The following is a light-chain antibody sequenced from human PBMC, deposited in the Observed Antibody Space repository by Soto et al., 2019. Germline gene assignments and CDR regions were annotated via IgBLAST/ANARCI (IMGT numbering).Light chain of an antibody. CDR1: QGFTRS. CDR3: QHYNTWPRT. V-gene: IGKV3-15*01. CDR2: GAS. J-gene: IGKJ1*01. Sequence: ETVVTQSPATLSVSPGETASLSCRASQGFTRSLAWYQQKPGQAPRLLIYGASTRATGIPARFTGSGSGTEFTLTISNLQSEDSAVYYCQHYNTWPRTFGQGTKVDIK.